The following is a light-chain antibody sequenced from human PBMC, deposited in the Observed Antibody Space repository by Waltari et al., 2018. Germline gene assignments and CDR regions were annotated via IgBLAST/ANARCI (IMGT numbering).Light chain of an antibody. J-gene: IGLJ3*02. CDR3: NSYAGSSSWV. V-gene: IGLV2-14*03. Sequence: QSALTQPASVSGSPGQPITIPCTRTNSAVGSSNYVHCYQQYPGKAPKLIIYDVFQRPSGVSNRFSGSKSGNTASLTISGLQTEDEGDYYCNSYAGSSSWVFGGGTKLTVL. CDR1: NSAVGSSNY. CDR2: DVF.